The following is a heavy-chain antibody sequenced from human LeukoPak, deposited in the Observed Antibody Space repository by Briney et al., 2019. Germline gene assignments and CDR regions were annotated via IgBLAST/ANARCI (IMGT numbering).Heavy chain of an antibody. CDR1: GYPFTGYY. V-gene: IGHV1-2*06. CDR2: INPNSGGT. CDR3: AGAKQWLPYDY. Sequence: ASVKVSCKASGYPFTGYYMHWARQAPGQGLEWMGRINPNSGGTNYAQKFQGRVTVTRDMSTTTAYMELSRLTSDDTAVYYCAGAKQWLPYDYWGQGTLVIVSS. J-gene: IGHJ4*02. D-gene: IGHD6-19*01.